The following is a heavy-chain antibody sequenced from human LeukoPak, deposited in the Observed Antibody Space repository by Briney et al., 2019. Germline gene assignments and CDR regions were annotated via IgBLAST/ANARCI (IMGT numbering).Heavy chain of an antibody. CDR2: IYHSGST. CDR1: GGSISSGGYY. CDR3: ARAAGDTIFGVVIISDAFDI. J-gene: IGHJ3*02. V-gene: IGHV4-30-2*01. Sequence: SETLSLTCTVSGGSISSGGYYWSWIRQPPGKGLEWIGYIYHSGSTYYNPSLKSRVTISVDRSKNQFSLKLSSVTAADTAVYYCARAAGDTIFGVVIISDAFDIWGQGTMVTVSS. D-gene: IGHD3-3*01.